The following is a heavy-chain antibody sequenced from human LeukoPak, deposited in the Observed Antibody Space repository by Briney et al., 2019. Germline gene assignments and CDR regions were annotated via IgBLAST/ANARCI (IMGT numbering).Heavy chain of an antibody. Sequence: RSSETLSLTCAVYGGSFSGYYWSWIRQPPGKGLEWIGEINHGGSTNYNPSLKSRVTISVDTSKNQFSLKLSSVTAADTAVYYCARGVIVGAISGAFDIWGQGTMVTVSS. J-gene: IGHJ3*02. CDR2: INHGGST. CDR1: GGSFSGYY. D-gene: IGHD1-26*01. V-gene: IGHV4-34*01. CDR3: ARGVIVGAISGAFDI.